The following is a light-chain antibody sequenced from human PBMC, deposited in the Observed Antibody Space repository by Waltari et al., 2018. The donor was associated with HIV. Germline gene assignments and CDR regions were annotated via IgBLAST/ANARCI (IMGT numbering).Light chain of an antibody. V-gene: IGKV1-39*01. J-gene: IGKJ2*02. Sequence: DIQMTQSPFSLSASVGDRVTITCRASQSISSYLNWYQQKPGKAPKLLIYAASSLQSGVPSRFSGSGSGTDFTLTISSLQPEDFATYYCQESYSTCTFGQGTKLEIK. CDR1: QSISSY. CDR2: AAS. CDR3: QESYSTCT.